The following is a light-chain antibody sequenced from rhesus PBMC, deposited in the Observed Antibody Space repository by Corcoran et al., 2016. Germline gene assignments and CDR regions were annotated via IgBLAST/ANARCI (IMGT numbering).Light chain of an antibody. CDR2: EVN. V-gene: IGLV2-11*01. J-gene: IGLJ6*01. Sequence: QSAPNQSSSVTGSLGQSVTISCTGTSSDIGRYNYVSWYRQQPGTTTKLMIYEVNRRPPGVSDRFSGSKSGNTASLTISGLQAEDEGDYFCSSYEASDSFVFGSGTKLTVL. CDR3: SSYEASDSFV. CDR1: SSDIGRYNY.